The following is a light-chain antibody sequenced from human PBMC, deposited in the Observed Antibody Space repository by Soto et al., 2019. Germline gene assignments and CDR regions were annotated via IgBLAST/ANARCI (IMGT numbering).Light chain of an antibody. CDR2: GAS. CDR1: QSVSSNY. Sequence: EIVLTQSPGTLSLSPGERATLSCRASQSVSSNYLAWYQRKPGQAPRLLIYGASSRATDIPNRFSGSGSGTVFTLTITRLEPEDFPVYFCQQYGGSPPTFGQGTKVEIK. J-gene: IGKJ1*01. CDR3: QQYGGSPPT. V-gene: IGKV3-20*01.